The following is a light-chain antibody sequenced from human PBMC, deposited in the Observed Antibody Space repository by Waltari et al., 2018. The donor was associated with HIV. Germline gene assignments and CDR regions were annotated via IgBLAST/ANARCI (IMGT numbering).Light chain of an antibody. CDR2: EVT. Sequence: QSALTQSASVSGSPGQSITISCTGTSSDVGAYTLVSGYQQHPGEVPKLLIYEVTKRPSGVSTRFSGSKSANTASLTISGLQAEDEADYYCCSYAGSGLVFGGGTKLTVL. J-gene: IGLJ3*02. CDR1: SSDVGAYTL. V-gene: IGLV2-23*02. CDR3: CSYAGSGLV.